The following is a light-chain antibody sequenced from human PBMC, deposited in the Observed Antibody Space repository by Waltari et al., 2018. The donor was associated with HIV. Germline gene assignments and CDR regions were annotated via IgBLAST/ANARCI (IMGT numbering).Light chain of an antibody. Sequence: YVLTQEPSESVAPGTTATFRWGGEKLGTKSVHGYQQKPGQAPLRVISDDINRPSGIPDRFSGHNSGNTATLTISRVETGDEAVYYCQVWDTISDHWVFGGGTRLTVL. J-gene: IGLJ3*02. CDR1: KLGTKS. CDR3: QVWDTISDHWV. V-gene: IGLV3-21*04. CDR2: DDI.